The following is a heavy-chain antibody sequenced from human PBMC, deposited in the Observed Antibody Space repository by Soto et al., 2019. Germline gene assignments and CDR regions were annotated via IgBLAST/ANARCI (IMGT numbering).Heavy chain of an antibody. CDR3: ARQRTTVVTQAYFDH. CDR1: GESISSSSYY. V-gene: IGHV4-39*01. J-gene: IGHJ4*02. CDR2: IYYSGRT. Sequence: SETLSLTCIVSGESISSSSYYWGWIRQPPGKGLEWIGSIYYSGRTYYNPSFKSRVTISIDTSKNQFSLKLSSVNATDTAVYYCARQRTTVVTQAYFDHWGQGALVTVS. D-gene: IGHD2-21*02.